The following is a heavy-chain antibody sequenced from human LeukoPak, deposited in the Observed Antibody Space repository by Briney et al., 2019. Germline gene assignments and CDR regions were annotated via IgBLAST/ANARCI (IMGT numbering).Heavy chain of an antibody. Sequence: PGGSLRLSCAASGFTFSSYDMHWVRQATGKGLEWVSAIGTAGDTYYPGSVKGRFTISRENAKNSLYPQMNSLRAGDTAVYYCARAGPKTGTYDYWGQGTLVTVSS. J-gene: IGHJ4*02. D-gene: IGHD1/OR15-1a*01. V-gene: IGHV3-13*01. CDR1: GFTFSSYD. CDR2: IGTAGDT. CDR3: ARAGPKTGTYDY.